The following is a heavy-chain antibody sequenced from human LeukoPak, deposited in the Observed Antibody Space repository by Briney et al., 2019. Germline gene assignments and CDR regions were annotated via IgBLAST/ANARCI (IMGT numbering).Heavy chain of an antibody. CDR1: GFTFSSYA. V-gene: IGHV3-30-3*01. CDR3: ARDLTTLEHLGYYYGMDV. Sequence: GGSLRLSCAASGFTFSSYAMHWVRQAPGKGLEWVIVISSDGTNKYYEDSVKGRFTVSRDNSKNTLYLQMNSLRDEDTAVYYCARDLTTLEHLGYYYGMDVWGQGTTVTVSS. CDR2: ISSDGTNK. D-gene: IGHD2-15*01. J-gene: IGHJ6*02.